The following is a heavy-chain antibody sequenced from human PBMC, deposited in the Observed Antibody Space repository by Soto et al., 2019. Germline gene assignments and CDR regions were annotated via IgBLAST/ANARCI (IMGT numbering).Heavy chain of an antibody. D-gene: IGHD5-18*01. V-gene: IGHV1-69*13. J-gene: IGHJ6*02. CDR1: GGTFNIYA. CDR3: AREGDTAMVTAYYYGMDV. Sequence: GASVKVSCKSSGGTFNIYAISWARQAPGQGLEWMGGIIPIFGTANYAQKLQGRVTITADEYTSTAYMELSSLRSEDTAVYYCAREGDTAMVTAYYYGMDVWGQGTTDTISS. CDR2: IIPIFGTA.